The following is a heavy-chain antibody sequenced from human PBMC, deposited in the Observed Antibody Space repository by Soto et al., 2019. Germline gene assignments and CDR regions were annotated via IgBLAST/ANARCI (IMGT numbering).Heavy chain of an antibody. V-gene: IGHV3-23*01. CDR1: GFSFNTYA. CDR2: DSASGGST. Sequence: EVQLLESGGGLVQPGGSLRLSCAASGFSFNTYAMSWVRQARGKGPEWVSTDSASGGSTYSADSVKGRFTISRDNSKNTVHLQMNSLRAEDTAVYYCAKTMGDCSGGSCYGAYSMDVWGQGITVTVSS. CDR3: AKTMGDCSGGSCYGAYSMDV. D-gene: IGHD2-15*01. J-gene: IGHJ6*02.